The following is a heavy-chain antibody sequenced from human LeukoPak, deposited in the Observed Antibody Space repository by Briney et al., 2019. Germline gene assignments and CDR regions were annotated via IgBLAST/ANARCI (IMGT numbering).Heavy chain of an antibody. D-gene: IGHD3-22*01. CDR3: ARSTYYYDSSGGSEAFDI. CDR1: GGSISSYY. J-gene: IGHJ3*02. CDR2: IYYSGST. V-gene: IGHV4-59*01. Sequence: SETLSLTCTVSGGSISSYYWSWIRQPPGKGLEWIGYIYYSGSTNYNPSLKSRVTISVDTSKNQFSLKLSSVTAADTAVYYCARSTYYYDSSGGSEAFDIWGQGTMVTVSS.